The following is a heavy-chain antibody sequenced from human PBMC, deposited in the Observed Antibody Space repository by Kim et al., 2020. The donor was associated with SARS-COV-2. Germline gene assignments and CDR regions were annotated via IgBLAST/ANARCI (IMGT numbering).Heavy chain of an antibody. D-gene: IGHD2-2*02. J-gene: IGHJ5*02. CDR3: ARGAVGVPSTISGWFDP. Sequence: KFQGRVTLTADESTSTAYMELSSLRSEDTAVYYCARGAVGVPSTISGWFDPWGQGTLVTVSS. V-gene: IGHV1-69*01.